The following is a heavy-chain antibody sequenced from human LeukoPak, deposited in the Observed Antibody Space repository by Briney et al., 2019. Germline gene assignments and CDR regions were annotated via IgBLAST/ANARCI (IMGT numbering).Heavy chain of an antibody. V-gene: IGHV4-61*02. Sequence: SETLSLTCTVSGGSISSGSEYWRWIRQPAGKGLEWIERIYTSGSTNYNPSLKSRVTISVDTSKNQFSLKLSSVTAADTAVYYCARGVAVAGTGYFDYWGQGTLVTVSS. CDR3: ARGVAVAGTGYFDY. CDR1: GGSISSGSEY. J-gene: IGHJ4*02. CDR2: IYTSGST. D-gene: IGHD6-19*01.